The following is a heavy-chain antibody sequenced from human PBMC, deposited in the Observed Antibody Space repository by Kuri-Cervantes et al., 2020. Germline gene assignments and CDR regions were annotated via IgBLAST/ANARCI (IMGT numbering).Heavy chain of an antibody. CDR2: INTNTGNP. D-gene: IGHD4-11*01. V-gene: IGHV7-4-1*02. CDR1: GYTFTSYA. J-gene: IGHJ5*02. Sequence: ASVKVSCKASGYTFTSYAMNWVRQAPGQGLEWMGWINTNTGNPTYAQGFTGRFVFSLDTSVSTAYLQISSLRSEDTAVYYCAIGTTAGSGEHWFDPWGQGTLVTVSS. CDR3: AIGTTAGSGEHWFDP.